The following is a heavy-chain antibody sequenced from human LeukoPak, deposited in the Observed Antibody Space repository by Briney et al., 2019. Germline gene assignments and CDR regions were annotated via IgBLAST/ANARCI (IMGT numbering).Heavy chain of an antibody. CDR1: GFTFNNYW. CDR3: ARDRWELLSNSYHYCGLDV. CDR2: IKPGGNGK. V-gene: IGHV3-7*03. J-gene: IGHJ6*02. D-gene: IGHD2-15*01. Sequence: PGGSLRLSCAASGFTFNNYWMTWVRQGPGKGLEWVANIKPGGNGKYYVDSVKGRFTISRDNVKNSLYLQMNSLRAEDTAIYYCARDRWELLSNSYHYCGLDVWGQGTTVTVSS.